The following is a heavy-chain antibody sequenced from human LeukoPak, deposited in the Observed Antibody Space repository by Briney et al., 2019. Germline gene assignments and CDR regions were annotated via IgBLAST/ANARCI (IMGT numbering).Heavy chain of an antibody. V-gene: IGHV4-59*01. CDR1: GGSISSYY. CDR3: ARVRYGDYGIDP. J-gene: IGHJ5*02. Sequence: PSETLSLTCTVSGGSISSYYWSWIRQPPGKGLEWIGYIYYSGSTNYNPSLKSRVTIPVDTSKNQFSLKLSSVTAADTAVYYCARVRYGDYGIDPWGQGTLVTVSS. D-gene: IGHD4-17*01. CDR2: IYYSGST.